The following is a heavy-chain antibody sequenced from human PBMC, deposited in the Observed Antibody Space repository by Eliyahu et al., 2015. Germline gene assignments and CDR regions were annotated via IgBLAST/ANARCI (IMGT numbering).Heavy chain of an antibody. CDR2: ISSNSDHI. D-gene: IGHD2-15*01. CDR3: ARDKLLKKCRGGTCSLVYYGLDV. V-gene: IGHV3-21*06. CDR1: GFXFLXYX. Sequence: EELVESGGGLVRPGGSXXLSGAAXGFXFLXYXMNWGRQAPGKGLEWVSFISSNSDHIFYEDSVRGRFTISRDNGKNLLYLQMNSLRAEDTAVYYCARDKLLKKCRGGTCSLVYYGLDVWGQGTPVTVSS. J-gene: IGHJ6*02.